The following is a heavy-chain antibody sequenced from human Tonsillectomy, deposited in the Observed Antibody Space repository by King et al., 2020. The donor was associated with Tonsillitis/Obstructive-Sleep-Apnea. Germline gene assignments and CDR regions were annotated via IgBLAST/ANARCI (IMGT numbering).Heavy chain of an antibody. CDR1: GGSISSYY. V-gene: IGHV4-59*01. CDR2: IYYSGST. Sequence: QLQESGPGLVKPSETLSLTCTVSGGSISSYYWSWIRQPPGKGLEWIGYIYYSGSTNYNPSLKSRVTISVDTSKNQFSLKLSSVTAADTAVYYCARVTSYYYDSSGPDAFDIWGQGTMVTVSS. D-gene: IGHD3-22*01. CDR3: ARVTSYYYDSSGPDAFDI. J-gene: IGHJ3*02.